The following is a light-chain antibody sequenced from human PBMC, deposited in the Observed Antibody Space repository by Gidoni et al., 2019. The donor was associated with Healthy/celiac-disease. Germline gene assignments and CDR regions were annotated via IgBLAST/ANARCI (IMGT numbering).Light chain of an antibody. CDR1: QSVSSSY. Sequence: ELVLTQSPGTLSLSPGERATLSCRARQSVSSSYLAWYPQKPGQAPRLLIYGASSRATGIPDRFSGSGSGTDFTLTISRLEPEDFAVYYCQQYGSSPQTFGQGTKVEIK. V-gene: IGKV3-20*01. J-gene: IGKJ1*01. CDR3: QQYGSSPQT. CDR2: GAS.